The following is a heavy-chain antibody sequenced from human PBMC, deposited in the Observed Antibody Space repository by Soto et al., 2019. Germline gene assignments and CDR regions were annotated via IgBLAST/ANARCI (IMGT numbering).Heavy chain of an antibody. CDR3: ARNPSSSWYGCWFDP. V-gene: IGHV3-30-3*01. J-gene: IGHJ5*02. CDR1: GFTFSSYA. D-gene: IGHD6-13*01. CDR2: ISYDGSNK. Sequence: QVQLVESGGGVVQPGRSLRLSCAASGFTFSSYAMHWVRQAPGKGLEWVAVISYDGSNKYYADSVKGRITISRDNSKNTRYLQMNSLRVEDTAVYYCARNPSSSWYGCWFDPWGQGTLVTVSS.